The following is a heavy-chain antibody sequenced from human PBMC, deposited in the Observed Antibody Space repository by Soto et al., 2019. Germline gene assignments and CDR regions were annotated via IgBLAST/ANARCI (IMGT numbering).Heavy chain of an antibody. CDR1: GGSLSSGSFY. D-gene: IGHD3-3*01. J-gene: IGHJ4*02. CDR2: IYYSGST. Sequence: QVQLQESGPGLVKSSQTLSLTCTFSGGSLSSGSFYWSWIRQHPGNGLEWIGYIYYSGSTYYNPSLKSRVSISVDTSKNQFSLKLSSVTAADTAVYYCARGGYRFGVLTNFDYWGQGTLVTVSS. V-gene: IGHV4-31*03. CDR3: ARGGYRFGVLTNFDY.